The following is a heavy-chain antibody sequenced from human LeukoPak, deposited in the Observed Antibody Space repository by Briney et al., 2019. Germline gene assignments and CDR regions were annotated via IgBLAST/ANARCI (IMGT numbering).Heavy chain of an antibody. D-gene: IGHD1-1*01. CDR2: ISGSGGST. CDR3: AKGPSHELDLSYYFDY. CDR1: GFTFSSYA. J-gene: IGHJ4*02. Sequence: GGSLRLSCAASGFTFSSYAMSWVRQAPGKGLEWVSAISGSGGSTYYADSVKGRFTISRDNSKNTLYLQMNSLRAEDTAVYYCAKGPSHELDLSYYFDYWGQGTLVTVSS. V-gene: IGHV3-23*01.